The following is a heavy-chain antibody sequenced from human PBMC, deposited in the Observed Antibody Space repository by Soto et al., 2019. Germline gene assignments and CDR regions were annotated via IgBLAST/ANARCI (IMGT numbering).Heavy chain of an antibody. CDR1: GGSISSYY. Sequence: SETLSLTCTVSGGSISSYYWSWIRQPPGKGLEWIGYIYYSGSTNYNPSLKSRVTISVDTSKNQFSLKLSSVTAADTAVYYCASSTVRGVSQWFDPWGQGTLVTVSS. J-gene: IGHJ5*02. CDR2: IYYSGST. CDR3: ASSTVRGVSQWFDP. D-gene: IGHD3-10*01. V-gene: IGHV4-59*01.